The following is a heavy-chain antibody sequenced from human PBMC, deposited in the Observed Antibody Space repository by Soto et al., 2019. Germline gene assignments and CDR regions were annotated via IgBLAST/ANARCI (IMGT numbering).Heavy chain of an antibody. CDR2: ISYDGSNK. Sequence: QVQLVESGGGVVHPGRYLRLSCAASGFTFSSYAMHCVRQAPGKGLEWVAVISYDGSNKYYADSVKGGFTISRDNSKNTLYLQMNRLRAEDTDVYYCARVKSGWYEMGAFDIWGQGTMVTVSS. CDR1: GFTFSSYA. D-gene: IGHD6-19*01. V-gene: IGHV3-30-3*01. CDR3: ARVKSGWYEMGAFDI. J-gene: IGHJ3*02.